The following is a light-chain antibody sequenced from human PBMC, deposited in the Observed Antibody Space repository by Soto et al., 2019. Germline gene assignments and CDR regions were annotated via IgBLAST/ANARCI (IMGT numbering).Light chain of an antibody. CDR3: QQYNNLPYT. Sequence: ATRMTQSPSSLSTSTGDRVTITCRASQGISSYLAWYQQKSGKAPKLLIYAASTLQSGVPSRFSGSGSGTDFTLTISSLQSEDFATYYCQQYNNLPYTFGQGTKLEIK. V-gene: IGKV1-8*01. CDR1: QGISSY. CDR2: AAS. J-gene: IGKJ2*01.